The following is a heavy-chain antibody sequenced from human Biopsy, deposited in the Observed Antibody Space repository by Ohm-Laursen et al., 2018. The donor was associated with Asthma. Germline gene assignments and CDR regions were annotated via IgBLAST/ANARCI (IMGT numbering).Heavy chain of an antibody. J-gene: IGHJ5*02. V-gene: IGHV4-30-4*08. D-gene: IGHD5-12*01. CDR2: IYSSGDT. Sequence: SWVRQAPGKGLEWIAYIYSSGDTYYSPSLKSRVSISLDTSKNQFSLRLTSVTAADTAVYYCARDRATISETWGQGTLVTVSS. CDR3: ARDRATISET.